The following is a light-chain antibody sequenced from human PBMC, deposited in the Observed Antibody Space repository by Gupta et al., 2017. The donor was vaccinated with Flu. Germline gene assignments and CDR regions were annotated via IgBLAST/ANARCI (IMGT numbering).Light chain of an antibody. V-gene: IGKV1-16*02. CDR1: QDIKNY. J-gene: IGKJ4*01. CDR2: AAS. Sequence: DIQMTQFPSSLSASVGDRVTITCRASQDIKNYLAWFQQKPGKVPKLLISAASSLQSGVPSKFSGSGSGTDFTLTISGLQPEDFANYYCQHENYSPLTFGGGTKVEI. CDR3: QHENYSPLT.